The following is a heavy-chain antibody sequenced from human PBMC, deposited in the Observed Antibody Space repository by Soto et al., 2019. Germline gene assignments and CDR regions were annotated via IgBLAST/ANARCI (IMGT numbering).Heavy chain of an antibody. CDR3: ARGRVFPDWFDP. V-gene: IGHV4-59*01. Sequence: SETLSLTCTVSGGSISSYYWGWIRQPPGKGLEWIGYIYYSGSTNYNPSLKSRVTISVDTSKNQFSLKLSSVTAADTAVYYCARGRVFPDWFDPWGQGTMVTVYS. CDR2: IYYSGST. J-gene: IGHJ5*02. D-gene: IGHD2-21*01. CDR1: GGSISSYY.